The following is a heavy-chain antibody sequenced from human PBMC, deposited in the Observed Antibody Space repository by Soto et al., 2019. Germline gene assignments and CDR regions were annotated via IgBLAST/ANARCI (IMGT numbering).Heavy chain of an antibody. Sequence: PSETLSLTCSVSGGSLNNFYWNWIRQTAGKGLEWIGRIHASGNTNYNPSLKSRATLSVETSKNQFSLKVRSVTAADTAVYYCARSSHKESWLDPWGQGTLVTVSS. D-gene: IGHD6-19*01. CDR3: ARSSHKESWLDP. V-gene: IGHV4-4*07. J-gene: IGHJ5*02. CDR1: GGSLNNFY. CDR2: IHASGNT.